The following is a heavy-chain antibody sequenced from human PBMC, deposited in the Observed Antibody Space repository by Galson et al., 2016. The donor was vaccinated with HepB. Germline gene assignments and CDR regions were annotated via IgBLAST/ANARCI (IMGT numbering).Heavy chain of an antibody. Sequence: SETLSLTCTVSGDSISSTYYFWGWIRQPPGKGLEWIGSVFDSSTDYYNPSLKNRVTISVDTSKNQFSLKLSSVTAADTAVYYCARHAGSAVSDYFDYWGQGTLVTVSS. J-gene: IGHJ4*02. CDR1: GDSISSTYYF. V-gene: IGHV4-39*01. CDR2: VFDSSTD. CDR3: ARHAGSAVSDYFDY. D-gene: IGHD2-15*01.